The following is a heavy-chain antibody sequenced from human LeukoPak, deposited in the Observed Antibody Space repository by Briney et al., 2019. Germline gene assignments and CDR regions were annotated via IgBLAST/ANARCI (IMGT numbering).Heavy chain of an antibody. CDR3: ARLGASHYFDY. CDR2: IYPGDSDT. D-gene: IGHD1-26*01. CDR1: GYIFTSYW. J-gene: IGHJ4*02. Sequence: GESLKISCQGSGYIFTSYWIGWVRQMPGRGLEWMGIIYPGDSDTRYSPSFQGQVTISADKSISTAYLQWSSLKASDTAMYYCARLGASHYFDYWGQGTLVTVSS. V-gene: IGHV5-51*01.